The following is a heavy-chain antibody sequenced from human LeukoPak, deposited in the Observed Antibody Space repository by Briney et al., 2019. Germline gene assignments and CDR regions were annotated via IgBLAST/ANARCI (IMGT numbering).Heavy chain of an antibody. J-gene: IGHJ4*02. CDR1: GGSISSYY. CDR3: ARVGDGSSSWFPLH. CDR2: IYYSGST. Sequence: SETLSLTCIVSGGSISSYYWSWIRQPPGKGLEWIGYIYYSGSTNYNPSLKSRVTISVDTSKNQFSLKLSSVTAADTAVYYCARVGDGSSSWFPLHWGQGTLVTVSS. V-gene: IGHV4-59*08. D-gene: IGHD6-13*01.